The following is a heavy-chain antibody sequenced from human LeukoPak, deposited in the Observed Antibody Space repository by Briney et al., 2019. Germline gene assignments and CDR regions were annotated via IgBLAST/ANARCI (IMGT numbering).Heavy chain of an antibody. J-gene: IGHJ4*02. V-gene: IGHV3-21*04. Sequence: PGGSLRLSCAASGXTFSRYSMNWVRQAPGKGLEWVSSISSSSYIYYADSLKGRFTISRDNAKNSLYLQMNSLRAEDTAVYYCARGHGGNGFDYWGQGTLVTVSS. D-gene: IGHD4-23*01. CDR1: GXTFSRYS. CDR2: ISSSSYI. CDR3: ARGHGGNGFDY.